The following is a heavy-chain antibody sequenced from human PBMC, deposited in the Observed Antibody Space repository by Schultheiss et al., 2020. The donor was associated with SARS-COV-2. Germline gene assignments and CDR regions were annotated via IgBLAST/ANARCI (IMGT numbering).Heavy chain of an antibody. D-gene: IGHD3-22*01. CDR2: IRSKANSYAT. CDR3: TRPNSSGYYYV. J-gene: IGHJ4*02. V-gene: IGHV3-73*01. Sequence: GSLRLSCAASGFTFSGSAMHWVRQASGKGLEWVGRIRSKANSYATAYAASVKGRFTISRDDSKNTAYLQMNSLKTEDTAVYYCTRPNSSGYYYVWGQGTLVTVSS. CDR1: GFTFSGSA.